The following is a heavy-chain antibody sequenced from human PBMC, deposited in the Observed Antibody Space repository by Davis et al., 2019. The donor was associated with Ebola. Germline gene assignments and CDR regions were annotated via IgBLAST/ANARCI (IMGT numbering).Heavy chain of an antibody. D-gene: IGHD2-2*01. CDR1: GGSISSSSYY. J-gene: IGHJ2*01. Sequence: GSLRLSCTVSGGSISSSSYYWGWIRQPPGKGLEWIGSIYYSGSTYYNPSLKSRVTISVDTSKNQFSLKLSSVTAADTAVYYCARPYIPAAIGWWYFDLWGRGTLVTVSS. CDR3: ARPYIPAAIGWWYFDL. CDR2: IYYSGST. V-gene: IGHV4-39*01.